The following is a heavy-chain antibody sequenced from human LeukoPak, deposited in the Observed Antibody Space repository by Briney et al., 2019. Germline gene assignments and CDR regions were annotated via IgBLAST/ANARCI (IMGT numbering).Heavy chain of an antibody. D-gene: IGHD3-22*01. J-gene: IGHJ4*02. CDR2: INGGNGKT. V-gene: IGHV1-3*01. CDR3: VREGPEYYDSGMDH. CDR1: GYTFSNYA. Sequence: ASAKVSCKASGYTFSNYAIHWVRQAPGQRLEWMAWINGGNGKTKYSQTLQGRITITRDTSATTAYMELSSLRSEDTAVYYCVREGPEYYDSGMDHWGQGTLVTVSS.